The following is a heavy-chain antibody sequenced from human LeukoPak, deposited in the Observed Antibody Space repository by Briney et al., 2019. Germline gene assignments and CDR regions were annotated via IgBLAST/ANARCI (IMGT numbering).Heavy chain of an antibody. CDR2: IYTSGST. CDR1: GGSISSGRYY. Sequence: PSETLSLTCPVSGGSISSGRYYWSWIRQPAGKGLEWIGRIYTSGSTNYNPSLKSRVTISVDKSKNQFSLRLSSATAAETAVYYCARDPGVGATPDVFDIWGQGTMVTVSS. V-gene: IGHV4-61*02. CDR3: ARDPGVGATPDVFDI. D-gene: IGHD1-26*01. J-gene: IGHJ3*02.